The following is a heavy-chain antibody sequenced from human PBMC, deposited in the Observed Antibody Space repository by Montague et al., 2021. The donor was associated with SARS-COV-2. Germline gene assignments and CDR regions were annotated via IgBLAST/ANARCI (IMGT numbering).Heavy chain of an antibody. CDR3: ARAPIYRSSWYAYFDY. D-gene: IGHD6-13*01. CDR1: GDSMNNYY. V-gene: IGHV4-59*01. J-gene: IGHJ4*02. Sequence: SETLSLTCTVSGDSMNNYYWSWIRQPPGTGLEWVGYINYSGSTHYNPSLQSRVTLSRDTSKNQFSLRLTSVTAADTAMYFCARAPIYRSSWYAYFDYWGQGTLVTVSS. CDR2: INYSGST.